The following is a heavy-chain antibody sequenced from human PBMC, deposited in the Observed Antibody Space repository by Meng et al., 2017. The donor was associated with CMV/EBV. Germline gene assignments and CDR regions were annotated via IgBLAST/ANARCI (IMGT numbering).Heavy chain of an antibody. V-gene: IGHV2-5*02. CDR1: GFSLSTSGVG. J-gene: IGHJ4*02. D-gene: IGHD3-22*01. CDR2: IYWDDDK. CDR3: AHNVHFTSSGYLTPFDY. Sequence: QITLKGSVPPLVKPTQPLTLTCTFSGFSLSTSGVGVGWIRQPPGKALEWLALIYWDDDKRYSPSLKSRLTITKDTSKNQVVLTMTNMDPVDTATYYCAHNVHFTSSGYLTPFDYWGQGTLVTVSS.